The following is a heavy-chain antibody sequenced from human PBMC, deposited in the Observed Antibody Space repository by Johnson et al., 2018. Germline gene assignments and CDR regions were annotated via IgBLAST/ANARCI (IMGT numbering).Heavy chain of an antibody. V-gene: IGHV3-30*18. CDR1: GFTFSSYG. CDR3: AKDGLAAPAYYYYYYYMDV. CDR2: ISYDGSNK. D-gene: IGHD6-6*01. Sequence: QVQLVESGGGVVQPGRSLRLSCAASGFTFSSYGMHWVRQAPGKGLEWVAVISYDGSNKYYADSVKGRFTISRDTSKNTLYLQMNSLRAEDTAVYYCAKDGLAAPAYYYYYYYMDVWGKGTTVTVSS. J-gene: IGHJ6*03.